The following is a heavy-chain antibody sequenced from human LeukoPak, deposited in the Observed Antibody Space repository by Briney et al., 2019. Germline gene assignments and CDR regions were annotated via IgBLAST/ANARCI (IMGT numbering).Heavy chain of an antibody. Sequence: PGGSLRLSCAASGFTFSSYWMSWVRQAPGKGLEWIGYTSYSGVTDYSPSLKSRVTISVDRSKSQFSLTLASVTAADTAVYYCARCPKGVYYYYMDVWGNGTTVTVSS. V-gene: IGHV4-59*01. CDR1: GFTFSSYW. J-gene: IGHJ6*03. CDR2: TSYSGVT. CDR3: ARCPKGVYYYYMDV.